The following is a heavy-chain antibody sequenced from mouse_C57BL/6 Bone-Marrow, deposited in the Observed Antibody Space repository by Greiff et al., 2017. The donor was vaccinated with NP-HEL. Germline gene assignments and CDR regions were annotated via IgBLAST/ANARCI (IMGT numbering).Heavy chain of an antibody. CDR1: GFSLTSYG. CDR2: IWSGGST. J-gene: IGHJ4*01. Sequence: VQLQQPGPGLVQPSQSLSITCTVSGFSLTSYGVHWVRQSPGKGLEWLGVIWSGGSTDYNAAFISRLSISKDNSKSTVFIKMNSLQADDTAIYYCASYYLYALDYWGQGTSVTVSS. D-gene: IGHD5-5*01. CDR3: ASYYLYALDY. V-gene: IGHV2-2*01.